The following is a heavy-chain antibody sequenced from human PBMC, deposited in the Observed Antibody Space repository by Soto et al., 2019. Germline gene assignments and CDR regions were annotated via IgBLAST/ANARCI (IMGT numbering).Heavy chain of an antibody. CDR2: IYHSGST. J-gene: IGHJ3*02. CDR3: ARAHGSGWGAFDI. D-gene: IGHD3-10*01. CDR1: GGSISSGGYS. Sequence: SETLSLTCAVFGGSISSGGYSWSWIRQPPGKGLEWIGYIYHSGSTYYNPSLKSRVTISVDRSKNQFSLKPSSVTAADTAVYYCARAHGSGWGAFDIWGQGTMVTVSS. V-gene: IGHV4-30-2*01.